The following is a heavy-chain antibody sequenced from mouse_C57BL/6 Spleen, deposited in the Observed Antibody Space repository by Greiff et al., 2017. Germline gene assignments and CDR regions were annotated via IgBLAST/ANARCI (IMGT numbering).Heavy chain of an antibody. Sequence: EVHLVESGGGLVKPGGSLKLSCAASGFTFSDYGMHWVRQAPEKGLEWVAYISSGSSTIYYADTVKGRFTISRDNAKNTLFLQMTSLRSEDTAMYYCARGHYGNYEKWFAYWGQGTLVTVSA. CDR1: GFTFSDYG. J-gene: IGHJ3*01. V-gene: IGHV5-17*01. CDR3: ARGHYGNYEKWFAY. D-gene: IGHD2-1*01. CDR2: ISSGSSTI.